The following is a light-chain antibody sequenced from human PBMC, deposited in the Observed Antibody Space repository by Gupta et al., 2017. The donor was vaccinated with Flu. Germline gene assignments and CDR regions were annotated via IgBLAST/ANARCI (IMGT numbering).Light chain of an antibody. Sequence: ATLSLSPGERATLSCRARQSVSSYLAWYQQKQGQAPRLLIYDASNRDTGIPARFSGSGCGTNVTTTISSREQEDFAVYYCQQRSNWPPWTFGQGTKVEIK. J-gene: IGKJ1*01. CDR2: DAS. CDR3: QQRSNWPPWT. CDR1: QSVSSY. V-gene: IGKV3-11*01.